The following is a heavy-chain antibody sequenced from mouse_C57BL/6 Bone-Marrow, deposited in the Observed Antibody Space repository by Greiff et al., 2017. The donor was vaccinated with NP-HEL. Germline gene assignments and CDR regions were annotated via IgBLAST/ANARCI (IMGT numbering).Heavy chain of an antibody. V-gene: IGHV1-63*01. CDR1: GYTFTNYW. J-gene: IGHJ3*01. D-gene: IGHD1-1*01. CDR3: ARQYYGSSYEFAY. Sequence: QVQLQQSGAELVRPGTSVKMSCKASGYTFTNYWIGWAKQRPGHGLEWIGDIYPGGGYTNYNEKFKGKATLTADKSSSTAYMQFSSLTSEDSAIYYCARQYYGSSYEFAYGGQGTLVTVSA. CDR2: IYPGGGYT.